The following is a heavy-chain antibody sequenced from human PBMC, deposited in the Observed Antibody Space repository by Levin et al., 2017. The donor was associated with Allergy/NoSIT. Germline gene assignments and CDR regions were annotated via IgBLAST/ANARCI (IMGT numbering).Heavy chain of an antibody. D-gene: IGHD3-10*01. J-gene: IGHJ6*02. Sequence: PMASVKVSCKASGYTFTSYAMHWVRQAPGQRLEWMGWINAGNGNTKYSQKFQGRVTITRDTSASTAYMELSSLRSEDTAVYYCARVSLGLWFGDGDYYGMDVWGQGTTVTVSS. CDR2: INAGNGNT. V-gene: IGHV1-3*01. CDR1: GYTFTSYA. CDR3: ARVSLGLWFGDGDYYGMDV.